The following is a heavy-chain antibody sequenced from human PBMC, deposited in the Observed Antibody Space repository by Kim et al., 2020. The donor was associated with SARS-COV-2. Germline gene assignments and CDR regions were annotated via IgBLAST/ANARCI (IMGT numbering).Heavy chain of an antibody. CDR3: ARGLEGGWYYFDY. V-gene: IGHV3-11*06. Sequence: YADSVKGRFTISRDNAKNSLYLQMNSLRAEDTAVYYCARGLEGGWYYFDYWGQGTLVTVSS. D-gene: IGHD6-19*01. J-gene: IGHJ4*02.